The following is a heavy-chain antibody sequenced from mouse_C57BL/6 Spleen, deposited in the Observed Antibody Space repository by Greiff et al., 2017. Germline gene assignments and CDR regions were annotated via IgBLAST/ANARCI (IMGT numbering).Heavy chain of an antibody. CDR2: ISDGGSYT. CDR1: GFTFSSYA. CDR3: ARDLTVAPYYAMDY. Sequence: DVQLVESGGGLVKPGGSLKLSCAASGFTFSSYAMSWVRQTPEKRLEWVATISDGGSYTYYPDNVKGRFTISRDNAKNNLYLQMSHLKSEDTAMYYCARDLTVAPYYAMDYWGQGTSVTVSS. J-gene: IGHJ4*01. V-gene: IGHV5-4*01. D-gene: IGHD1-1*01.